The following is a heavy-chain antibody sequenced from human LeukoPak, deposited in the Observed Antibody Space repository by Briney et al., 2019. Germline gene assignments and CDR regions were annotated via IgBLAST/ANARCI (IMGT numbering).Heavy chain of an antibody. D-gene: IGHD6-13*01. CDR1: GGSISSNY. CDR2: ISTTGNT. J-gene: IGHJ4*02. V-gene: IGHV4-4*07. CDR3: AREGVISSRGLDY. Sequence: SETLSPTCNVSGGSISSNYWSWIRRPAGKGLEWIGRISTTGNTNYNPSLKSRVTMSVDTSKNQFSLRLSSVTAADTAVYYCAREGVISSRGLDYWGQGTLVTVSS.